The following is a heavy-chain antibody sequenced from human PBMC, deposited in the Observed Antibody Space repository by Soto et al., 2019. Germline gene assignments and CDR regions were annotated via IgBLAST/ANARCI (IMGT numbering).Heavy chain of an antibody. J-gene: IGHJ6*02. D-gene: IGHD7-27*01. CDR3: ARATGDLYYYYGMDV. CDR2: ISSSSSYI. V-gene: IGHV3-21*01. Sequence: PGGSLRLSCAASGFTFSSYSMNWVRQAPGKGLEWVSSISSSSSYIYYADSVKGRFTISRDNAKNSLYLQMNSLRAEDTAVYYCARATGDLYYYYGMDVWGQGTTVTVSS. CDR1: GFTFSSYS.